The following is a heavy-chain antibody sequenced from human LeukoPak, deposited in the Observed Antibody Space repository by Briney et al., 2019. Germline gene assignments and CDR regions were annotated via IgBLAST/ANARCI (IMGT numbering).Heavy chain of an antibody. V-gene: IGHV1-2*06. CDR1: GYTFTGYY. J-gene: IGHJ4*02. D-gene: IGHD3-16*02. Sequence: ASVKVSCKASGYTFTGYYMHWVRQAPGQGLEWMGRINPNSGGTNYAQKFQGRVTMTSDTSISIAYMELSRLRYDDTAVYYCARDKYYDYVWGSYRPDYWGQGTLVTVSS. CDR2: INPNSGGT. CDR3: ARDKYYDYVWGSYRPDY.